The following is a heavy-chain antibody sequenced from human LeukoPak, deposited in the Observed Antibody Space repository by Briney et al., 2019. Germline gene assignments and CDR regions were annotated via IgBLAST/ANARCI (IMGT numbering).Heavy chain of an antibody. CDR3: ARFIAAPYYFDY. D-gene: IGHD6-13*01. J-gene: IGHJ4*02. CDR2: TRSDGSNK. Sequence: GGSLRLSCAASGFTFSSYGMHWVRQAPGKGLEWVAFTRSDGSNKYYADSVKGRFTISRDNAKNSLYLQMNSLRAEDTAVYYCARFIAAPYYFDYWGRGTLVTVSS. CDR1: GFTFSSYG. V-gene: IGHV3-30*02.